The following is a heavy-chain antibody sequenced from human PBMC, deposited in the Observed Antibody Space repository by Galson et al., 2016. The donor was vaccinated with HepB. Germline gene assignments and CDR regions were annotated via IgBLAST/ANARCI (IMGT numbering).Heavy chain of an antibody. CDR1: GGFIRSGGYS. Sequence: LSLTCAVSGGFIRSGGYSWTWIRQPPGKGPECIGYIYYSGDTTYNPSLQSRVTISVDLSKNNFSLNLHSVTAADTAVYYCARGKEGISVWGQGTLVTASS. CDR3: ARGKEGISV. J-gene: IGHJ4*02. CDR2: IYYSGDT. D-gene: IGHD6-13*01. V-gene: IGHV4-30-2*01.